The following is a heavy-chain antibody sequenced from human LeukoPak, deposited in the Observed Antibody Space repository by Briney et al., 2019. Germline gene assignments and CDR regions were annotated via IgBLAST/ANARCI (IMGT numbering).Heavy chain of an antibody. V-gene: IGHV1-18*01. CDR1: GYTFTSYD. CDR3: ARGSIAAAGYYFDY. Sequence: ASVKVSCKASGYTFTSYDINWVRQATRQGLEWMGWISAYNGNTNYAQKLQGRVTMTTDTSTSTAYMELRSLRSDDTAVYYCARGSIAAAGYYFDYWGQGTLVTVSS. D-gene: IGHD6-13*01. J-gene: IGHJ4*02. CDR2: ISAYNGNT.